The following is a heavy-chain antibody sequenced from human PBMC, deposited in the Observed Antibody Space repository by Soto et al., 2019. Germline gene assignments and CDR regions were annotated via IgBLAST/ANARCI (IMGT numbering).Heavy chain of an antibody. Sequence: QVQLVQSGAEVKKPGASVKVSCKASGYTFTSYGISWVRQAPGQGLEWMGWISAYNGNTNYAQKLQGRVTMTTETSTSTAYIELSILRSDDTAVYYCARGAYSNDPGSYCYVMDVWGEGTTVTVSS. CDR2: ISAYNGNT. D-gene: IGHD4-4*01. CDR3: ARGAYSNDPGSYCYVMDV. J-gene: IGHJ6*04. CDR1: GYTFTSYG. V-gene: IGHV1-18*01.